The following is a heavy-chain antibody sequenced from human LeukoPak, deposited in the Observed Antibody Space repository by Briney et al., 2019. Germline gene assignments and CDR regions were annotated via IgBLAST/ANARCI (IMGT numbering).Heavy chain of an antibody. CDR2: MNPELGST. CDR1: GYTFSNFD. D-gene: IGHD5-12*01. V-gene: IGHV1-8*01. CDR3: TGAIRHQLLSAY. Sequence: ASVKVACKASGYTFSNFDINWVRQATGQGPEWMGWMNPELGSTGYAQKFQGRVTMTRDSSKSTAYMELVNLRFEDSAIYYCTGAIRHQLLSAYWGQGTLVTVSS. J-gene: IGHJ4*02.